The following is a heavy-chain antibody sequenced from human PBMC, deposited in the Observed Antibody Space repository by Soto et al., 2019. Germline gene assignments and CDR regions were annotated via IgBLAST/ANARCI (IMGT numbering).Heavy chain of an antibody. V-gene: IGHV4-30-4*01. CDR1: GGSISSGDYY. CDR3: ARDSMKYYDFWSGSTLDYYYGMDV. J-gene: IGHJ6*02. D-gene: IGHD3-3*01. Sequence: PSETLSLTCTVSGGSISSGDYYWSWIRQPPGKGLEWIGYIYYSGSTYYNPSLKSRVTISVDTSKNQFSLKLSSVTAADTAVYYCARDSMKYYDFWSGSTLDYYYGMDVWGQGTTVTVSS. CDR2: IYYSGST.